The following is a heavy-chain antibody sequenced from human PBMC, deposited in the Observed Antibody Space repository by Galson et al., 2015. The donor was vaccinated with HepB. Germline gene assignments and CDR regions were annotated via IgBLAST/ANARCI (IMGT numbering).Heavy chain of an antibody. CDR2: ISYDGSNK. V-gene: IGHV3-30*18. CDR3: AKGYYYYMDV. CDR1: GFTFSSYG. J-gene: IGHJ6*03. Sequence: SLRLSCAASGFTFSSYGMHWVRQAPGRGLEWVAVISYDGSNKYYADSVKSRFTISRDNSKNTLYLQMNSLRVEDTAVYYCAKGYYYYMDVWGKGTTVTVSS.